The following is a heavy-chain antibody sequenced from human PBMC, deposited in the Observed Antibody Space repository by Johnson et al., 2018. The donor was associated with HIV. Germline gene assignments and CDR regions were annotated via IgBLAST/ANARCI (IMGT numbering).Heavy chain of an antibody. V-gene: IGHV3-23*04. J-gene: IGHJ3*02. CDR1: GFTFSSYA. CDR3: ARAPGYSRAFDI. CDR2: ISGSGGST. Sequence: VQLVESGGGLVQPGGSLRLSCAASGFTFSSYAMSWVRQAPGKGLEWVSAISGSGGSTYYADSVKGRFTISRDNSKNTLYLEMNSLRAEDTAVYYCARAPGYSRAFDIWGQGTMVTVSS. D-gene: IGHD5-18*01.